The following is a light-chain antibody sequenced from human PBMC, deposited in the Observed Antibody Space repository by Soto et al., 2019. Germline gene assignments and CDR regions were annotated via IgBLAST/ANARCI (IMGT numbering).Light chain of an antibody. CDR3: QQYGSSGT. V-gene: IGKV3-20*01. Sequence: EIVLTQSPGTLSLSPGERATLSCRASQSVSNNYLAWYQQKPSEAPRLLNYGASNRATGIPDRFSGSGAGTDFTLTISRLEPEDFAVYYCQQYGSSGTFGQGTKVDI. CDR2: GAS. CDR1: QSVSNNY. J-gene: IGKJ1*01.